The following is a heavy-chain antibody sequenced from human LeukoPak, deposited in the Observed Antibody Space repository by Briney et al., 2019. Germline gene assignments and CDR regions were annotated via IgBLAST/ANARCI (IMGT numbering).Heavy chain of an antibody. Sequence: RPSETLSLTCTVSGYSISSSYYWSWIRQPPGKGLDWIGYIYYSGSTNYNPSLKSRVTISVDTSKNQFSLKLSSVTAADTAVYYCARDPNRGRYRNYFDYWGQGTLVTVSS. CDR3: ARDPNRGRYRNYFDY. CDR2: IYYSGST. V-gene: IGHV4-61*01. D-gene: IGHD3-16*02. CDR1: GYSISSSYY. J-gene: IGHJ4*02.